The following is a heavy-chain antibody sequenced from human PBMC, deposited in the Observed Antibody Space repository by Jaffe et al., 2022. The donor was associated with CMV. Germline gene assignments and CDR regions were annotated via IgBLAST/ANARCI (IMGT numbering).Heavy chain of an antibody. CDR2: IYYSGST. CDR1: GFSISSSNYY. Sequence: QLQLQESGPGLVKPSETLSLTCTVSGFSISSSNYYWGWIRQPPGKGLEWIGSIYYSGSTYYNPSLNSRVTISIDTSKNQFSLKLSSVTAADTAIFYCARHAPALRSFDWLLPFDYWGQGTLVTVSS. J-gene: IGHJ4*02. V-gene: IGHV4-39*01. D-gene: IGHD3-9*01. CDR3: ARHAPALRSFDWLLPFDY.